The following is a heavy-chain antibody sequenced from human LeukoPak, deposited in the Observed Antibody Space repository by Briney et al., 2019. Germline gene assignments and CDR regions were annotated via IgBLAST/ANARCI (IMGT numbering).Heavy chain of an antibody. CDR2: ISSSGSTI. D-gene: IGHD3-3*01. Sequence: GGSLRLSCAASGFTFSDYYMSWIRQAPGKGLEWVSYISSSGSTIYYADSVKGRFTISRDNAKNSLYLQMNSLRAEDTAVYYCAKEQYYDFWSGHYMDVWGKGTTVTVSS. CDR1: GFTFSDYY. J-gene: IGHJ6*03. CDR3: AKEQYYDFWSGHYMDV. V-gene: IGHV3-11*01.